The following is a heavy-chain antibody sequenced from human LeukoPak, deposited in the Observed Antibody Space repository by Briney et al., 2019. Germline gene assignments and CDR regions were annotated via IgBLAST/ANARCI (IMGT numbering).Heavy chain of an antibody. V-gene: IGHV3-9*01. J-gene: IGHJ6*02. CDR2: ISWNSGSI. D-gene: IGHD6-13*01. CDR3: AKDIRRYSSWPPYGMDV. CDR1: GFTFDDYA. Sequence: RAGGSLRLSCAASGFTFDDYAMHWVRQAPGKGLEWVSGISWNSGSIGYADSVKGRFTISRDNAKNSLYLQMNSLRAEDTALYYCAKDIRRYSSWPPYGMDVWGQGTTVTVSS.